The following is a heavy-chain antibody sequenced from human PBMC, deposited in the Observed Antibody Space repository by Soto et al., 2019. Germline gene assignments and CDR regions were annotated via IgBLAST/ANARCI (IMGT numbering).Heavy chain of an antibody. Sequence: GGSLRLSCAASGFTFSSYGMHWVRQAPGKGLEWVAVISYDGSNKYYADSVKGRFTISRDNSKNTLYLQMNSLRAEHTAVYYCAKDVKGDYYYYYGMDVWGQGTTVTVSS. J-gene: IGHJ6*02. CDR3: AKDVKGDYYYYYGMDV. CDR1: GFTFSSYG. CDR2: ISYDGSNK. V-gene: IGHV3-30*18.